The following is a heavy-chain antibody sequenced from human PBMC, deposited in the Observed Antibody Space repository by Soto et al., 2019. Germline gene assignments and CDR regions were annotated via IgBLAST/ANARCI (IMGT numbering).Heavy chain of an antibody. J-gene: IGHJ4*02. CDR3: AKGGRQWLVTSDFNY. V-gene: IGHV3-30*18. CDR1: GVPFSDYA. D-gene: IGHD6-19*01. Sequence: PGGSLRLSCAASGVPFSDYAMHWVRQAPGKGLEWVAVVSHDGRNTHYADSVKGRFTISRDSSKNTVSLEMTSLRAEDTAVYYCAKGGRQWLVTSDFNYWGQGALVTVSS. CDR2: VSHDGRNT.